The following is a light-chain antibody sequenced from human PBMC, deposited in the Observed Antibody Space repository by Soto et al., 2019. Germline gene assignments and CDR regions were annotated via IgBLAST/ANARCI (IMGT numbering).Light chain of an antibody. J-gene: IGKJ1*01. Sequence: DIQMTQSPSDLSASVGGSVTITCRASQAISNFLVWFQQRPGKVPKRLIYSAPRLDSGVPSRFSGSGSGTEFTLTISSLQPEDFATYYCLPHKSYPRTFGQGTKVEIK. CDR2: SAP. V-gene: IGKV1-17*03. CDR3: LPHKSYPRT. CDR1: QAISNF.